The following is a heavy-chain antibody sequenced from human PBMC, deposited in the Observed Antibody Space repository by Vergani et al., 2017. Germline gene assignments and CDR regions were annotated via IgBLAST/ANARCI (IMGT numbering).Heavy chain of an antibody. V-gene: IGHV1-8*01. D-gene: IGHD4/OR15-4a*01. Sequence: QVQLVQSGAEVKKSGASVKVSCRASGYSFSSYDISWVRQATGQGLEWMGWMNPNSGTTGYAQKFQGRVTMTRNTSINTAYMELSRLSFEDAAVYYCARSTDYPDDYVSSDYFRRTLDVWGKGTTVTVS. CDR2: MNPNSGTT. CDR3: ARSTDYPDDYVSSDYFRRTLDV. J-gene: IGHJ6*03. CDR1: GYSFSSYD.